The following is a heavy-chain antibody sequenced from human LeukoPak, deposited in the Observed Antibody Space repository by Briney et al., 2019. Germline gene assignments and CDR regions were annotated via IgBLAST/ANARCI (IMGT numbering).Heavy chain of an antibody. CDR3: AKDRRYIGFGELDY. V-gene: IGHV3-30*02. Sequence: GGSLRLSCAASGFTFSSYGMHWVRQAPGKGLEWVALTRYDGSNKYHAESVKGRFIISRDNSKNTLYLQMNSLRAEDTAVYYCAKDRRYIGFGELDYWGQGTLVTVSS. D-gene: IGHD3-10*01. CDR2: TRYDGSNK. CDR1: GFTFSSYG. J-gene: IGHJ4*02.